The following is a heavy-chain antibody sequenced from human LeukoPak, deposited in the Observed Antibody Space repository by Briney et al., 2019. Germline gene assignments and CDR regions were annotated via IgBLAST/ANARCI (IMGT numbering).Heavy chain of an antibody. CDR1: GFTFSDYY. D-gene: IGHD2-15*01. V-gene: IGHV3-11*04. CDR3: AREKGRRSLCSGGSCYFDY. J-gene: IGHJ4*02. CDR2: ISSSGSTI. Sequence: GGSLRLSCAASGFTFSDYYMSWIRQAPGKGLEGVSYISSSGSTIYYADSVKGRFTISRDNAKNSLYLQMNSLRAEDTAVYYCAREKGRRSLCSGGSCYFDYWGQGTLVTVSS.